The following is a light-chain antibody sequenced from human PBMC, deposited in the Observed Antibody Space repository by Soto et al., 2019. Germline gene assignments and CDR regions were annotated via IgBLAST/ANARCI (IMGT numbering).Light chain of an antibody. CDR2: GAS. V-gene: IGKV3D-15*01. CDR1: QNIDNN. Sequence: EIVMTQSPATLSVSPGDRVTLSCRASQNIDNNLAWYQQRPGQPLRLLIYGASTRANGIPARFSGSGSGTEFTLTISSLQSEDFAVYCCQQYNNWPPLTFGGGTKVEIK. CDR3: QQYNNWPPLT. J-gene: IGKJ4*01.